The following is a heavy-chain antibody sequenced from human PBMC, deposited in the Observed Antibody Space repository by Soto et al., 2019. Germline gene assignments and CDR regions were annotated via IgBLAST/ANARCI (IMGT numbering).Heavy chain of an antibody. V-gene: IGHV3-48*03. CDR3: ARETHFIDY. J-gene: IGHJ4*02. CDR2: ISSTGTSM. CDR1: GFTFSSYE. Sequence: VQLVESGGDLVQPGGSLILSCAASGFTFSSYEMNWVRQAPGKGLEWVSYISSTGTSMDYADSVKGRFTISRDNAKNSLHLQLNSLRDEDTAVYYCARETHFIDYWGQGTLVSVSA.